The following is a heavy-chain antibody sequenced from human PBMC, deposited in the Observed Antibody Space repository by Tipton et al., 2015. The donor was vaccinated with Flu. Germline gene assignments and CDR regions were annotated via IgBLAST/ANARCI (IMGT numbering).Heavy chain of an antibody. J-gene: IGHJ4*02. CDR3: ARATGWYLYYFGN. CDR1: GGSMNNSDYY. CDR2: IDYRGTT. V-gene: IGHV4-39*07. Sequence: TLSLTCSVSGGSMNNSDYYWGWIRQPPGKGLEWVGTIDYRGTTYYKSSLKSRVTISRDMSKNQFSLRLTSPTAADTAVYFCARATGWYLYYFGNCGQGTLVTVSS. D-gene: IGHD6-19*01.